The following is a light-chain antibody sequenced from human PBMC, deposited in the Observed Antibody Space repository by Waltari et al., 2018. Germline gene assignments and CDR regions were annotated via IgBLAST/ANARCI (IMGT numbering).Light chain of an antibody. V-gene: IGLV2-23*02. CDR2: EVT. J-gene: IGLJ3*02. CDR3: CSYAGDTTWV. CDR1: SRDVGNYNL. Sequence: QSALTQPASVSGSPGPSITIPCTGTSRDVGNYNLVSWYQQHPGKAPKFMIYEVTKRPSGVSDRFSGSKSGNTASLTISGLQAEDEADYYCCSYAGDTTWVFGGGTKLTVL.